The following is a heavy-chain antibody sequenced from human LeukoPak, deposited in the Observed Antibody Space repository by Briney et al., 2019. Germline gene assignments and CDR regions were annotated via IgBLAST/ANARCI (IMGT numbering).Heavy chain of an antibody. D-gene: IGHD3-22*01. V-gene: IGHV3-23*01. CDR2: ISESGGNI. CDR3: AKAKAGSRDSSSWYYFDF. CDR1: GFTFSSYC. Sequence: GGSLRLSCAASGFTFSSYCMSWVRQAPGNGLEWVSSISESGGNIYYADSAKGRFTISRDNSKNTLYLQMTSLRAEDTAVYYCAKAKAGSRDSSSWYYFDFWGQGTLVTVSS. J-gene: IGHJ4*02.